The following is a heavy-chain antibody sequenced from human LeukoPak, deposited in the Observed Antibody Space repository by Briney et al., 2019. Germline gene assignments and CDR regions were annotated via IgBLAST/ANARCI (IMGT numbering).Heavy chain of an antibody. CDR1: GFTFSSYA. D-gene: IGHD2-15*01. CDR2: ISGSGGST. CDR3: AKSIPPRCSGGSCYPLHDAFDI. Sequence: RPGVSLRLSCAASGFTFSSYAMSWVRQAPGKGLEWVSAISGSGGSTYYADSVKGRFTISRDNSKNTLYLQRNRLRAEATAVYYCAKSIPPRCSGGSCYPLHDAFDIWGQGTMVTVSS. J-gene: IGHJ3*02. V-gene: IGHV3-23*01.